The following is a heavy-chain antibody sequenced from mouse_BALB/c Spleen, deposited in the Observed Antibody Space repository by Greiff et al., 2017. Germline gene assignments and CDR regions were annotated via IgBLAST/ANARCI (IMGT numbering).Heavy chain of an antibody. J-gene: IGHJ3*01. CDR1: GFTFSDYY. V-gene: IGHV5-4*02. CDR3: AREGDYGSTWFAY. Sequence: EVQGVESGGGLVKPGGSLKLSCAASGFTFSDYYMYWVRQTPEKRLEWVATISDGGSYTYYPDSVKGRFTISRDNAKNNLYLQMSSLKSEDTAMYYCAREGDYGSTWFAYWGRGTLVTVSA. D-gene: IGHD2-2*01. CDR2: ISDGGSYT.